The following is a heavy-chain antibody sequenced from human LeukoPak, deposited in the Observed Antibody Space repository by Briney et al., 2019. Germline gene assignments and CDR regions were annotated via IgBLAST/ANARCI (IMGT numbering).Heavy chain of an antibody. J-gene: IGHJ4*02. CDR3: TRDRGWGTGCRDY. D-gene: IGHD2-2*01. V-gene: IGHV3-49*04. CDR2: IRSKRYGGTT. Sequence: PGGSLRLSCTASGFTFGDYAMSWVRQAPGKGLEWVGFIRSKRYGGTTEYAASVKGRFTISRDDSESNAYLQMNSLKTDDTAIYYCTRDRGWGTGCRDYWGQGTLVTVSS. CDR1: GFTFGDYA.